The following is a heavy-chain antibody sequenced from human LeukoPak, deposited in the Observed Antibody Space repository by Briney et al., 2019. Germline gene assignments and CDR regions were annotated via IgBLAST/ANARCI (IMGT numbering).Heavy chain of an antibody. CDR1: GFTFSSYA. V-gene: IGHV3-23*01. CDR2: ISGRAGST. CDR3: AKGVAGTNDWDFDY. J-gene: IGHJ4*02. D-gene: IGHD6-19*01. Sequence: GGSLRLSCAASGFTFSSYAMSWVRQAPGKGLEWVSAISGRAGSTYYADSVKGRFTISRDNSKNTLYLQMNSLRAEDTAVYYCAKGVAGTNDWDFDYWGQRTLVTVSS.